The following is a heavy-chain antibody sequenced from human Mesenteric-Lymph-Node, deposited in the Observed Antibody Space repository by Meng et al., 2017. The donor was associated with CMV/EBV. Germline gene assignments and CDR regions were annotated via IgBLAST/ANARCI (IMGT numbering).Heavy chain of an antibody. V-gene: IGHV3-43D*03. D-gene: IGHD6-13*01. CDR2: ISWDGGST. CDR3: AKDRIATAGTYYFYDMDV. J-gene: IGHJ6*02. CDR1: GFTFDDYA. Sequence: GGSLRLSCGASGFTFDDYAMHWVRQAPGKGLEWISLISWDGGSTYYADSVKGRFTISRDNTKNSLYLQMNSLRAEDTALYYCAKDRIATAGTYYFYDMDVWGQGTTVTVSS.